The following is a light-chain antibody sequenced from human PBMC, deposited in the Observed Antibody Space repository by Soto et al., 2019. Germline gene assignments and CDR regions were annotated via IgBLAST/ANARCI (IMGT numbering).Light chain of an antibody. Sequence: EIVLTQSPATLSVSPGERVALSCRASQGVGSTLAWYRQQPGQAPGLLIYDSNIRATGVPARFSGTRSGTEFTLTISSLQSEDFGFYYCQQYHQWPVAFGGGTKVDIK. CDR1: QGVGST. CDR2: DSN. J-gene: IGKJ4*01. CDR3: QQYHQWPVA. V-gene: IGKV3-15*01.